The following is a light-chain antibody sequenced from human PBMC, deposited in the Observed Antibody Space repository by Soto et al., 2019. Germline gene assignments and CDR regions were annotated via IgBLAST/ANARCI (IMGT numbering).Light chain of an antibody. Sequence: EIVLTQSPGTPSLSPGERATLSCRASQSVSSNSLAWYQQKPGQAPRLLMYGASARANGIPERFSGSGSGSGTDFTLTISRLEPEDIAVYYCQQYISSPWTFGQGTKVDIK. V-gene: IGKV3-20*01. CDR1: QSVSSNS. CDR2: GAS. CDR3: QQYISSPWT. J-gene: IGKJ1*01.